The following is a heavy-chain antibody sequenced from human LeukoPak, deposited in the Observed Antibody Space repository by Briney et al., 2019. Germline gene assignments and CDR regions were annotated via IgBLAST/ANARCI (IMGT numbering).Heavy chain of an antibody. J-gene: IGHJ4*02. Sequence: SETLSLTCTVAGGSISSYYWSWIRQPAGKGLEWLGRIYTSGSTNYNPSLKSRVTISVDKSKNQFSLKLSSVTAADTAVYYCARSSRKGIAVAGTLFDYWGQGTLVTVSS. CDR3: ARSSRKGIAVAGTLFDY. CDR2: IYTSGST. D-gene: IGHD6-19*01. CDR1: GGSISSYY. V-gene: IGHV4-4*07.